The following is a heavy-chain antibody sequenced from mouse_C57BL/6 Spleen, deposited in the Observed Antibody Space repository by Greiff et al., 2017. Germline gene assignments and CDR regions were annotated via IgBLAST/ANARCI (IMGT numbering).Heavy chain of an antibody. CDR1: GYTFTSYW. D-gene: IGHD2-3*01. CDR2: IDPSDSET. Sequence: QVQLQQPGAELVRPGSSVKLSCKASGYTFTSYWMHWVKQRPIQGLEWIGNIDPSDSETHYNQKFKDKATLTVDKSSSTAYMQLSSLTSEDSAVYYCARGALDDKAWFAYWGQGTLVTVSA. V-gene: IGHV1-52*01. CDR3: ARGALDDKAWFAY. J-gene: IGHJ3*01.